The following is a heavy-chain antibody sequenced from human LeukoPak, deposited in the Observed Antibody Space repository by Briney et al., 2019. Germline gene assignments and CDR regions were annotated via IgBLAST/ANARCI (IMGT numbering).Heavy chain of an antibody. CDR3: ASGSGYSYGWIDY. CDR2: IGRDNKP. V-gene: IGHV3-23*05. D-gene: IGHD5-18*01. J-gene: IGHJ4*02. CDR1: GFTFSAYA. Sequence: GGSLRLSCEASGFTFSAYAMTWVRQAPGQGLEWVSSIGRDNKPHYSEYVKGRFAISRDNSKSMLFLQLNSLRAEDTAVYYCASGSGYSYGWIDYWGQGTLVTVSS.